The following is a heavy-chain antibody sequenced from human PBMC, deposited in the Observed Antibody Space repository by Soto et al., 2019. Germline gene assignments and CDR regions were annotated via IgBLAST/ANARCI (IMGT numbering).Heavy chain of an antibody. Sequence: GASVKVSCKTSGYTFTTYGVSWVRQAPGQGLEWMGWISPYNGSTNYAQRLQGRVTLTTDTSTNTAYMELKSLRSDDTALYYCAREDGYCSGGSCHSGGWLEPWGQGTLVTVSS. D-gene: IGHD2-15*01. V-gene: IGHV1-18*01. J-gene: IGHJ5*02. CDR3: AREDGYCSGGSCHSGGWLEP. CDR1: GYTFTTYG. CDR2: ISPYNGST.